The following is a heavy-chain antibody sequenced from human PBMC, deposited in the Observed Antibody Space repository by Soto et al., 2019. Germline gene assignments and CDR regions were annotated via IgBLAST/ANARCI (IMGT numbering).Heavy chain of an antibody. V-gene: IGHV1-69*13. CDR3: ARFSYIAAAGRGYYYYGMDV. Sequence: SVKVSCKASGGTFSSYAISWVRQAPGQGLEWMGGIIPIFGTANYAQKFQGRVTITADESTSTAYMELSSLRSEDTAVYYCARFSYIAAAGRGYYYYGMDVWGQGTTVTV. CDR2: IIPIFGTA. J-gene: IGHJ6*02. D-gene: IGHD6-13*01. CDR1: GGTFSSYA.